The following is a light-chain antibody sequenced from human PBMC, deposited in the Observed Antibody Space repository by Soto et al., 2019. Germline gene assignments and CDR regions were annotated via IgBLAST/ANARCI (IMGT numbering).Light chain of an antibody. CDR3: QQSYTTPPT. Sequence: DTQMTQSPSSLSASVGDRFTITCRSSQSISNYLNWYQQKPGKAPKFLIYAASSLQSGVPSRFSGSGSGTDFTLTISSLQPEDFATYYCQQSYTTPPTFGQGTKVDIK. J-gene: IGKJ1*01. CDR1: QSISNY. V-gene: IGKV1-39*01. CDR2: AAS.